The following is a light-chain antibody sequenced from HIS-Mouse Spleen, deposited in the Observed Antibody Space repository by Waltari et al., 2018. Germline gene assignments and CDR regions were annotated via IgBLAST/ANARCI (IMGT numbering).Light chain of an antibody. CDR3: QQSYSTPPWT. CDR1: QSISSY. V-gene: IGKV1-39*01. Sequence: DIQMTQSPSSLSASVGDRVTITCRASQSISSYLNWYQQKPGKAPKLLIYAASSLQSWVPSRVSGSGSGTDFTLTISSLQPEDFATYYCQQSYSTPPWTFGQGTKVEIK. CDR2: AAS. J-gene: IGKJ1*01.